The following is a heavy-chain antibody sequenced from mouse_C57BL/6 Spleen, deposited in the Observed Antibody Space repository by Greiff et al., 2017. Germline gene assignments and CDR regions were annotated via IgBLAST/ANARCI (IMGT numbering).Heavy chain of an antibody. CDR3: ARAAYSNYEGDY. V-gene: IGHV1-80*01. D-gene: IGHD2-5*01. CDR1: GYAFSSYW. CDR2: IYPGDGDT. J-gene: IGHJ4*01. Sequence: QVQLQQSGAELVKPGASVKISCKASGYAFSSYWMNWVKQRPGKGLEWIGQIYPGDGDTNYNGKFKGKATLTADKSSSTAYMQRSSLTSEGSAVYFCARAAYSNYEGDYWGQGTSVTVSS.